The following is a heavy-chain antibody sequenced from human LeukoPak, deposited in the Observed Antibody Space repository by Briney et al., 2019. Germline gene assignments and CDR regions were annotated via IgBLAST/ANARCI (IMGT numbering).Heavy chain of an antibody. V-gene: IGHV3-21*01. CDR3: ARDCSGGYSSSWYGWGVGAYFDY. CDR2: ISSSSSYI. Sequence: GGSLRLSCAASGFTFSSYSMNWVRQAPGKGLEWGSSISSSSSYIYYADSVKGRFTISRDNAKNSLYLQMNSLRAEDTAVYYCARDCSGGYSSSWYGWGVGAYFDYWGQGTLVTVSS. CDR1: GFTFSSYS. J-gene: IGHJ4*02. D-gene: IGHD6-13*01.